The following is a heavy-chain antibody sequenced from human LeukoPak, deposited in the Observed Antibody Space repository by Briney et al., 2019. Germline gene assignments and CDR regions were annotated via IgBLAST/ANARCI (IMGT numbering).Heavy chain of an antibody. J-gene: IGHJ4*02. Sequence: SETLSLTCTVSGGSISSYYWSWIRQPPGKGLEWIGYIYYSGSTNYNPSLKSRVTISVDTSKNQFSLKLGSVTAADTAVYYCAREVNYYDSSGYYRRHKFDYWGQGTLVTVSS. V-gene: IGHV4-59*01. CDR1: GGSISSYY. CDR3: AREVNYYDSSGYYRRHKFDY. D-gene: IGHD3-22*01. CDR2: IYYSGST.